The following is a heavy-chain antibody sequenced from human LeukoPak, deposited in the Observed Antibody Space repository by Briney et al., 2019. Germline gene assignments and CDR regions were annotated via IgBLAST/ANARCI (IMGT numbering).Heavy chain of an antibody. Sequence: GGSLRRSCAASGFTFDDYAMHWVRQAPGKGLEWVSGITWNSDSIDYADSVKGRFTISRDNAKNSLYLQMNSLRAEDMALYYCAKGGGGRLIYYYYMDVWGKGTTVTVSS. CDR1: GFTFDDYA. D-gene: IGHD3-16*01. V-gene: IGHV3-9*03. J-gene: IGHJ6*03. CDR2: ITWNSDSI. CDR3: AKGGGGRLIYYYYMDV.